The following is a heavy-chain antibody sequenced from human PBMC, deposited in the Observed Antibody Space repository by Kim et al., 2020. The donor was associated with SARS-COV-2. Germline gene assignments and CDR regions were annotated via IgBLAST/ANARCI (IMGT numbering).Heavy chain of an antibody. CDR2: ISGSGYTR. J-gene: IGHJ4*02. Sequence: GGSLRLSCAASGSTFNNYAMSWVRQAPGKGLEWVSDISGSGYTRNYADSVKGRFTISRDNSRSTLYLEMNSLRAEDSALYYCAKHMGKVGDYFDYWGQGT. D-gene: IGHD2-15*01. V-gene: IGHV3-23*01. CDR3: AKHMGKVGDYFDY. CDR1: GSTFNNYA.